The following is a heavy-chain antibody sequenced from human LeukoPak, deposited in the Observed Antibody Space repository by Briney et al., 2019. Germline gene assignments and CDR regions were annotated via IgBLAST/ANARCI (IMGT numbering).Heavy chain of an antibody. Sequence: PGRSLGLSCAASEFTFSSYAMHWAAQAPDKGLEGVAVISYDGSNKYYADSVKGRFTISTDNSKNTLYLQMNSLRAEDTAVYYCARWPGYGMDVWGKGTTVTVSS. CDR3: ARWPGYGMDV. V-gene: IGHV3-30*04. CDR1: EFTFSSYA. J-gene: IGHJ6*04. CDR2: ISYDGSNK.